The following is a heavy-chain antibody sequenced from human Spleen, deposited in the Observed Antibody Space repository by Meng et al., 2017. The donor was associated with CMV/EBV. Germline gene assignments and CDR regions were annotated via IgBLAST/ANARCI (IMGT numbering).Heavy chain of an antibody. Sequence: GESLKISCKGSGYSFTTYWIAWVRQMPGKGLEWMGWINPNSGATNYAQKFEGRVTMTRDTSITTAYMELRRLRSDDTALYYCARLNAIFYDSSGHYYDHWGQGTLVTVSS. V-gene: IGHV1-2*02. CDR2: INPNSGAT. J-gene: IGHJ4*02. D-gene: IGHD3-22*01. CDR1: GYSFTTYW. CDR3: ARLNAIFYDSSGHYYDH.